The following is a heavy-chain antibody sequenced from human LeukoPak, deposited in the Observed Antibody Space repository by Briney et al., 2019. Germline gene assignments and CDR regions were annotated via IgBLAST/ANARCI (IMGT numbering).Heavy chain of an antibody. CDR2: IIPIFGTA. CDR3: ARDTGLSGVVVRDYYYMDV. J-gene: IGHJ6*03. V-gene: IGHV1-69*05. D-gene: IGHD3-3*01. CDR1: GYTFTGYY. Sequence: GASVKVSCKASGYTFTGYYMHWVRQAPGQGLEWMGGIIPIFGTANYAQKFQGRVTITTDESTSTAYMELSSLRSEDTAVYYCARDTGLSGVVVRDYYYMDVWGKGTTVTVSS.